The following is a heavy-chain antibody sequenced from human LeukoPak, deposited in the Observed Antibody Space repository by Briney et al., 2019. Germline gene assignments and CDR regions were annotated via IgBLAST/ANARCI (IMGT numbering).Heavy chain of an antibody. V-gene: IGHV3-23*01. CDR1: GFTFSSYA. CDR2: ISGSGGST. CDR3: ASGEVATGPAPLDY. D-gene: IGHD1-1*01. Sequence: PGGSLRLSCAASGFTFSSYAMSWVRQAPGKGLEWVSAISGSGGSTYYADSVKGRFTISRDNSKNTLYLQMNSLRAEDTAVYYCASGEVATGPAPLDYWGQGTLVTVSS. J-gene: IGHJ4*02.